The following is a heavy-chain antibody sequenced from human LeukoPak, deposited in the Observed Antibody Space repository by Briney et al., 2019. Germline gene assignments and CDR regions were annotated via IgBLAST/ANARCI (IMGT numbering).Heavy chain of an antibody. CDR2: IYHSGST. CDR3: AREPYYYESSGSTAP. CDR1: GYSISGGYY. D-gene: IGHD3-22*01. V-gene: IGHV4-38-2*02. Sequence: SETLSLTCTVSGYSISGGYYWVWIRQPPGKGLEWIASIYHSGSTYYNSSLKSRVTMSVDTSKNQFSLKLSSVTAADTAVYYCAREPYYYESSGSTAPWGQGTLVTVSS. J-gene: IGHJ5*02.